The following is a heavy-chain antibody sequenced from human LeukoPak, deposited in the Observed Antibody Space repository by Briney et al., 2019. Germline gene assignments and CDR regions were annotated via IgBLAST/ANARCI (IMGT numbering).Heavy chain of an antibody. Sequence: GGSLRLSCAASGFTFSGSAMHWVRQASGKGLEWVGRIRSKANSYATAYAASVKGRFTISRDDSKNTAYLQMNSLKTEDTAVYYCTRRVESTHYYYYGMDVWGQGTTVTVSS. J-gene: IGHJ6*02. D-gene: IGHD2-15*01. CDR3: TRRVESTHYYYYGMDV. CDR1: GFTFSGSA. CDR2: IRSKANSYAT. V-gene: IGHV3-73*01.